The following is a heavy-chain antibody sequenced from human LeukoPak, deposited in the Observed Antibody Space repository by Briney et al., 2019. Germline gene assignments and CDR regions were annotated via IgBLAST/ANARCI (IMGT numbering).Heavy chain of an antibody. CDR3: AMQEGTVGATTFDY. D-gene: IGHD1-26*01. V-gene: IGHV3-30*02. CDR2: IRYDGSNK. CDR1: GFTFSSYG. J-gene: IGHJ4*02. Sequence: GGSLRLPCAASGFTFSSYGMHWVRQAPGKGLEWVAFIRYDGSNKYYADSVKGRFTISRDNSKNTLYLQMNSLRAEDTAVYYCAMQEGTVGATTFDYWGQGTLVTVSS.